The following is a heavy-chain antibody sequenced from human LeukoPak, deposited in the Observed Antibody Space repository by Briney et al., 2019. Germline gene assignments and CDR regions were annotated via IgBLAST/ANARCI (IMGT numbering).Heavy chain of an antibody. J-gene: IGHJ5*01. CDR2: ISGSVGST. Sequence: TGGSLRLSCAASGFTFSSYAMSWVRQAPGKGLEWVSAISGSVGSTYYADTVKGRFTISRDNSKNTLYLQINSLRGEDTAVYYCAKGESITSAWFESWGQGTLVTVSS. CDR3: AKGESITSAWFES. CDR1: GFTFSSYA. V-gene: IGHV3-23*01. D-gene: IGHD5-24*01.